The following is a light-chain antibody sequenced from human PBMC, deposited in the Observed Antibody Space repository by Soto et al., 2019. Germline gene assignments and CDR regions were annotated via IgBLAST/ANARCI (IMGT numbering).Light chain of an antibody. J-gene: IGKJ1*01. CDR3: QQYNGFWT. Sequence: DIQMTQSPSTLSASVGDRVTITCRASQSISDLLAWYQQKPGKAPKLLIYEASNLKSGVPSRFRASGSGKEYTLTISSLHPDDFAIYYCQQYNGFWTFGQGTKVEIK. CDR1: QSISDL. V-gene: IGKV1-5*03. CDR2: EAS.